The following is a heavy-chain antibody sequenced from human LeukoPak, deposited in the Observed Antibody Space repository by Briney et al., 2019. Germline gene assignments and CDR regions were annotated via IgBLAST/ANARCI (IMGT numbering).Heavy chain of an antibody. V-gene: IGHV1-69*06. CDR2: IIPIFGAA. D-gene: IGHD3-10*01. J-gene: IGHJ4*02. CDR1: GGTFSSYA. Sequence: ASVKVSCKASGGTFSSYAISWVRQAPGQELEWMGGIIPIFGAANYAQKFQGRVTITADKSTSTAYMELSSLRSEDTAVYYCARGGSGKGVLNYWGQGTLVTVSS. CDR3: ARGGSGKGVLNY.